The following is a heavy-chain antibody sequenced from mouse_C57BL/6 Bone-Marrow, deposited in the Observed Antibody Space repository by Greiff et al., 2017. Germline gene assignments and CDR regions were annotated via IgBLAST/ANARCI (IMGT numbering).Heavy chain of an antibody. CDR1: GYTFTSYW. Sequence: QVQLQQSGAELVMPGASVKLSCKASGYTFTSYWMHWVKQRPGQGLEWIGEIDPSDSYTNYNQKFKGKSTLTVDKSSSTAYMQLSSLTSEDSAVYYRARDYYGSSYDAMDYWGQGTSVTVSS. CDR3: ARDYYGSSYDAMDY. D-gene: IGHD1-1*01. J-gene: IGHJ4*01. CDR2: IDPSDSYT. V-gene: IGHV1-69*01.